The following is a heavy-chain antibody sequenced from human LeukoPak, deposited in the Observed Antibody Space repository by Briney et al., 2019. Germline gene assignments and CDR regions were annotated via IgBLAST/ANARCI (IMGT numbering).Heavy chain of an antibody. D-gene: IGHD3-10*01. J-gene: IGHJ4*02. CDR3: TSPMVRGVITIDY. CDR1: GFTFSNAW. CDR2: IKSKTDGGTT. Sequence: PGGSLRLSCAASGFTFSNAWMSWVRQAPGKGLEWVGRIKSKTDGGTTDYAAPVNGRFTISRDDSKNTLYLQMNSLKTEDTAVYYCTSPMVRGVITIDYWGQGTLVTVSS. V-gene: IGHV3-15*01.